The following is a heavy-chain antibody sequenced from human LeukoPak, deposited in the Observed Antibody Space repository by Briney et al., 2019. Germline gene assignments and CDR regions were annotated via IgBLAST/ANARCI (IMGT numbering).Heavy chain of an antibody. J-gene: IGHJ4*02. CDR2: IHNSEST. Sequence: SGTLSLTCTVSGGSISTSYYYWGWIRQPPGKGLEWIGNIHNSESTYYNPSLKSRVTISVDTSKNQFSLKLSSETAADTAVYYCARQVTFGYAYAYYFDYWGQGSLVTVSS. CDR3: ARQVTFGYAYAYYFDY. CDR1: GGSISTSYYY. D-gene: IGHD5-18*01. V-gene: IGHV4-39*01.